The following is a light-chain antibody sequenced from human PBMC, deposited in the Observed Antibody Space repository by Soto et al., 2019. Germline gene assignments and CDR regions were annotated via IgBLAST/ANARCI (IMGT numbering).Light chain of an antibody. CDR3: QQNYRRPVT. CDR1: QNISKF. V-gene: IGKV1-39*01. CDR2: VTS. Sequence: DIQMTQSPSFLSASVGDRVTVTCRPSQNISKFLNWYQEKPGKPTKILIYVTSNLENGVPAMLKGSGSGTDFALTINGLQPEDFATYDCQQNYRRPVTFGRGTRV. J-gene: IGKJ1*01.